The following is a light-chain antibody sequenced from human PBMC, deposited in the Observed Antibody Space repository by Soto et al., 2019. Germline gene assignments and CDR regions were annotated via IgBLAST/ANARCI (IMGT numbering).Light chain of an antibody. V-gene: IGKV1-5*03. J-gene: IGKJ1*01. Sequence: DIQMTQSPSTLSASVGHRVTITCRASQSISSWLAWYQQKPGKAPKLQIHKASSLESGVPSRLSGSRPGTAFTLTVSRLEPDDLAAYPCQEYDNYPWTIGQGTKV. CDR1: QSISSW. CDR2: KAS. CDR3: QEYDNYPWT.